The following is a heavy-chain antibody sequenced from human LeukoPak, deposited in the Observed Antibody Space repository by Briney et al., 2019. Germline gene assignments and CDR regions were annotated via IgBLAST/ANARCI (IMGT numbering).Heavy chain of an antibody. CDR3: ARPGDSSGWYFDY. Sequence: SETLSLTCTVSGGSISSSSYYWGWIRQPPGKGLEWIGNIYYSGTTYYNPSLKSRATISVDTSKNQFSLKLSSVTAADTAVYCCARPGDSSGWYFDYWGQGTLVTVSS. V-gene: IGHV4-39*01. D-gene: IGHD6-19*01. CDR1: GGSISSSSYY. J-gene: IGHJ4*02. CDR2: IYYSGTT.